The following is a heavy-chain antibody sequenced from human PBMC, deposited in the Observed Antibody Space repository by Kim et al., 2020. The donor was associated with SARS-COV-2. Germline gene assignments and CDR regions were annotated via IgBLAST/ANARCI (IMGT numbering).Heavy chain of an antibody. J-gene: IGHJ4*02. Sequence: GGSLRLSCAVSGSTFSSYSMNWVRQAPGKGLEGVSFISSSSSYIYYADSVKGRFTISRDNPKNSLYLQMNTLRAEDTAVYYCARSGLPSGFDYWGQGTLV. V-gene: IGHV3-21*01. D-gene: IGHD5-12*01. CDR3: ARSGLPSGFDY. CDR2: ISSSSSYI. CDR1: GSTFSSYS.